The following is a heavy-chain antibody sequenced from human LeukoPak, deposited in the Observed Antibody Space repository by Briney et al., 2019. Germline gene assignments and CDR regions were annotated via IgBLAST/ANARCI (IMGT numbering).Heavy chain of an antibody. J-gene: IGHJ4*02. Sequence: GGSLRLSCAASGFTFRTSGMNWVRQAPGKGLEGVSYISSSGTTLSYAQSVKGRFTITRDNAQNSLTLHMNTPRADDTAVYYCAKDGGTHFDHWGQGTLVTVSS. V-gene: IGHV3-48*01. CDR3: AKDGGTHFDH. CDR2: ISSSGTTL. CDR1: GFTFRTSG. D-gene: IGHD1-26*01.